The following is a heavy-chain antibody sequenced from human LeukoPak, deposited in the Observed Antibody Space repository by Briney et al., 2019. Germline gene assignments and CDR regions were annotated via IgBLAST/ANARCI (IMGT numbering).Heavy chain of an antibody. CDR2: ISSSGSTI. D-gene: IGHD2-15*01. J-gene: IGHJ6*03. CDR3: AKNGDRGAYCSGGSCYPYYYYNMDV. Sequence: GGSLRLSCAASGFTFSSYEMNWVRQAPGKGLEWVSYISSSGSTIYYADSVKGRLTISRDNAKNSLYLQMNSLRAEDTAIYYCAKNGDRGAYCSGGSCYPYYYYNMDVWGKGTTVTISS. V-gene: IGHV3-48*03. CDR1: GFTFSSYE.